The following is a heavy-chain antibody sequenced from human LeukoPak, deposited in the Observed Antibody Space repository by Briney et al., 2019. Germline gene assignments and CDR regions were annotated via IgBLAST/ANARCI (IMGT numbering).Heavy chain of an antibody. D-gene: IGHD3-10*01. CDR3: ARLNGGP. CDR1: GYTFTGYY. Sequence: ASVKVSCKASGYTFTGYYMHWVRQAPGQGLEWMGWINPNSGGTNYAQKFQGRVTISVDTSKNQFSLKLISVTAADTAVYYCARLNGGPWGQGTLVTVSS. CDR2: INPNSGGT. J-gene: IGHJ5*02. V-gene: IGHV1-2*02.